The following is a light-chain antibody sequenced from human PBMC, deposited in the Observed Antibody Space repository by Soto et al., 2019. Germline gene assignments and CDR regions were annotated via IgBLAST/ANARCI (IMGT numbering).Light chain of an antibody. Sequence: EIVMTQSPVTLSVSPGERATLSCRASQSVRSNLAWYQQKPGQPPRLLIYGASTRATDIPARFSGSGSGTECTLTISSLQSEEFAVYHCQQYNESALTFGGGTKVEI. CDR1: QSVRSN. CDR3: QQYNESALT. CDR2: GAS. V-gene: IGKV3-15*01. J-gene: IGKJ4*01.